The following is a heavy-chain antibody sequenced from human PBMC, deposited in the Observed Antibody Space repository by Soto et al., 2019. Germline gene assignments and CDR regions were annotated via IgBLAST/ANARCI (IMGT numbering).Heavy chain of an antibody. D-gene: IGHD6-13*01. CDR1: GGSISSYY. CDR2: IYYSGST. V-gene: IGHV4-59*08. CDR3: ARYHSSSPVIRDYYYMDV. Sequence: SETLSLTCTVSGGSISSYYWSWIRQPPGKGLEWIGYIYYSGSTNYNPSLKSRVTISVDTSKNQFSLKLSSVTAADTAVYYCARYHSSSPVIRDYYYMDVWGKGTTVTVSS. J-gene: IGHJ6*03.